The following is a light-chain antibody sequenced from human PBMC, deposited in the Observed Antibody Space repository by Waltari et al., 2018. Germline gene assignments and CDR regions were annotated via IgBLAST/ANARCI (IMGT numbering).Light chain of an antibody. CDR2: RDS. CDR1: TLPKQF. CDR3: QSADSSGTSGV. Sequence: RITCSGHTLPKQFAYWYQQKPGQAPVLVIYRDSERPSGIPERFSGSTSGTTVTLTITGVQAEDEADYYCQSADSSGTSGVFGGGTKVTVL. J-gene: IGLJ3*02. V-gene: IGLV3-25*03.